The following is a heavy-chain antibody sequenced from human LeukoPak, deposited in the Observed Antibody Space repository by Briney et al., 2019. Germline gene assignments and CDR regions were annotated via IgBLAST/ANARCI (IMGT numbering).Heavy chain of an antibody. V-gene: IGHV5-51*01. Sequence: GESLKISCKGSGYSFTSYWIGWVRQMPGKGLEWMGIIDPGDSETRYSPSFQGQVTISVDKSISTAYLQWSSLKASDTAMYYCARRGGYDTSFTFDIWGQGTMVSVSS. D-gene: IGHD5-12*01. CDR2: IDPGDSET. J-gene: IGHJ3*02. CDR3: ARRGGYDTSFTFDI. CDR1: GYSFTSYW.